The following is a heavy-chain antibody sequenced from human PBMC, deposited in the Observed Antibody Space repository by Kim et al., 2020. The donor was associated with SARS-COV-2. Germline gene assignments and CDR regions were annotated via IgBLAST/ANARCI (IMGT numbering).Heavy chain of an antibody. D-gene: IGHD6-13*01. Sequence: SETLSLTCAVYGGSFSGYYWSWIRQPPGKGLEWIGEINHSGSTNYNPSLKSRVTISVDTSKNQFSLKLSSVTAADTAVYYCARGVGIAAAGTSGRGLTPVYFDYWGQGTLVTVSS. CDR3: ARGVGIAAAGTSGRGLTPVYFDY. CDR1: GGSFSGYY. V-gene: IGHV4-34*01. J-gene: IGHJ4*02. CDR2: INHSGST.